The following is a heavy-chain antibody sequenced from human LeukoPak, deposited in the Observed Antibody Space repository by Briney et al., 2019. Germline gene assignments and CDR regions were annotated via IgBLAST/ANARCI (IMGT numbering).Heavy chain of an antibody. CDR2: INRDGGLT. V-gene: IGHV3-74*01. CDR3: AREEHRVAEAGTSAFDL. J-gene: IGHJ3*01. CDR1: GFTFSENW. Sequence: PPGGSLRLSCVASGFTFSENWMHWVRHAPGKGLAWVSHINRDGGLTNYADSVKGRFTISRDNARNTVYLQMSSLRVEDTAIYFCAREEHRVAEAGTSAFDLGGQGTLVTVSP. D-gene: IGHD6-13*01.